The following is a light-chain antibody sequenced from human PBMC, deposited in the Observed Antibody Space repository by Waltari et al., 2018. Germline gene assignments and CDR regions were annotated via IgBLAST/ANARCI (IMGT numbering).Light chain of an antibody. V-gene: IGLV3-19*01. Sequence: SSEMTQEPAVSVALGQTVRITCQGGGLRTFYANWYQQKPGPAPLLVIYDEDHRPSGIPDRFSGSRSGNTAFLTISGAQAEDEADYYCNTRDISGDHLVFGSGTKVTVL. CDR1: GLRTFY. CDR3: NTRDISGDHLV. CDR2: DED. J-gene: IGLJ1*01.